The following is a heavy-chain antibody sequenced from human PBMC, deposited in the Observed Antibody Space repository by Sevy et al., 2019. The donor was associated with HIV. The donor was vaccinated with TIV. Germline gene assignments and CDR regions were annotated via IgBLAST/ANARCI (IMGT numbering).Heavy chain of an antibody. V-gene: IGHV3-15*07. Sequence: GGSLRLSCAASGYTFSNGWMNWVRQVPGKGLEWVGRIKSKTDGGTTDYAAPVKGRVTISRDDSKNTMYLKMNSLKTEETAVYYCTTGLVWESDAFDVWGQGTMVTVSS. CDR2: IKSKTDGGTT. CDR1: GYTFSNGW. D-gene: IGHD1-26*01. CDR3: TTGLVWESDAFDV. J-gene: IGHJ3*01.